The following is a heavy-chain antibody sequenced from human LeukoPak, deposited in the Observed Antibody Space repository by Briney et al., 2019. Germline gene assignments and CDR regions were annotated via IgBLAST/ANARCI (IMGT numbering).Heavy chain of an antibody. V-gene: IGHV4-38-2*02. CDR3: VGGPEAFDI. J-gene: IGHJ3*02. CDR2: IYHSGST. CDR1: GFSISSGYY. Sequence: SETLSLTCTVSGFSISSGYYWGWIRQPSGKGLEWIGSIYHSGSTYYNPSLKSRVTVSVDTSKNQFSLKLSSVTAADTAVYYCVGGPEAFDIWGHGTMVTVSS. D-gene: IGHD3-10*01.